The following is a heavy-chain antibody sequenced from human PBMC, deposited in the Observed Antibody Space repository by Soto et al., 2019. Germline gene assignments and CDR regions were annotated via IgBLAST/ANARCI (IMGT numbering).Heavy chain of an antibody. CDR1: GVSITPYF. CDR3: ARHFDVDPSLDHYYFDL. V-gene: IGHV4-4*07. D-gene: IGHD3-9*01. J-gene: IGHJ2*01. CDR2: IYASGRT. Sequence: ETLSLTXTVSGVSITPYFWSWIRQPAGEAPEWLGHIYASGRTTYNPSLKSRVTMFVSQTQVSLRLTSVTAADTAVYYCARHFDVDPSLDHYYFDLWGRGALVTVSS.